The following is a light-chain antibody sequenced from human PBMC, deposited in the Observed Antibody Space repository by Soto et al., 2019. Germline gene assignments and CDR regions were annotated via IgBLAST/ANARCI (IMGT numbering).Light chain of an antibody. CDR2: GAP. V-gene: IGKV3-15*01. CDR3: LQYDDWHRT. J-gene: IGKJ1*01. Sequence: EIVMTQSPAILSVSAGDRATLSCRAGQSVSNNLAWYQQKPGQTPRLVIYGAPNRATGVPARFSGSGSGTDFTLTISSLQSEDFAVYYCLQYDDWHRTFGQGTKVDI. CDR1: QSVSNN.